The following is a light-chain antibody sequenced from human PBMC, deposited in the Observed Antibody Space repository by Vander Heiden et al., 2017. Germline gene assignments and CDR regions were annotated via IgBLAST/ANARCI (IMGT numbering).Light chain of an antibody. V-gene: IGKV1-9*01. CDR3: QQLNSYLLT. CDR2: AAS. J-gene: IGKJ4*01. Sequence: DIQLTKSPSFLSASVGDRVTITCRASQGISSYLAWYQQKPGKAPKLLIYAASTLQSGVPSRFSGSGSGTEFTLTISSLQPEDFATYYCQQLNSYLLTFGGGTKVEIK. CDR1: QGISSY.